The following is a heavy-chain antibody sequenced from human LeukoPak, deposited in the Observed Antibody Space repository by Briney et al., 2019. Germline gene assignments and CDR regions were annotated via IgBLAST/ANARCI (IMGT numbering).Heavy chain of an antibody. D-gene: IGHD3-3*01. CDR2: IKQDGSEK. J-gene: IGHJ5*02. Sequence: GGSLRLSCAASGFTFSSYWMSWVRQAPGKGLEWVANIKQDGSEKYYVDSVKGRFTISRDNAKNSLYLQMNSLRAEDTAVYYCARVFSDFWSDYSYGWWFDPWGQGTLVTVSS. CDR1: GFTFSSYW. CDR3: ARVFSDFWSDYSYGWWFDP. V-gene: IGHV3-7*01.